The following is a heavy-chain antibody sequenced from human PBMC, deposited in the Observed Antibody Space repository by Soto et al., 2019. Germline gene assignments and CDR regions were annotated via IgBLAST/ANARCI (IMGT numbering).Heavy chain of an antibody. CDR3: ARGVTTVTTFDY. CDR1: GGSISSSSYY. J-gene: IGHJ4*02. Sequence: PSETLSLTCTVSGGSISSSSYYWTWIRQPPGKGLEWIGYIYHSGSTYYNPSLKSRVTISVDRSKNQFSLKLSSVTAADTAVYYCARGVTTVTTFDYWGQGTLVTVSS. V-gene: IGHV4-30-2*01. CDR2: IYHSGST. D-gene: IGHD4-17*01.